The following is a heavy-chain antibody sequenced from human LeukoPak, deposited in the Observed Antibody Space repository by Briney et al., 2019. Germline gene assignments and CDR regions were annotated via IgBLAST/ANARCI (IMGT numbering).Heavy chain of an antibody. CDR1: GFTFSSYG. D-gene: IGHD6-19*01. CDR3: AKVLVSSGWYLLWTFDY. Sequence: PGGSLRLSCAASGFTFSSYGMSWVRQAPGKGLEWVSAISGSGGSTYYADSVKGRFTISRDNSKNTLYLQMNSLRAEDTAVYYCAKVLVSSGWYLLWTFDYWGQGTLVTVSS. J-gene: IGHJ4*02. CDR2: ISGSGGST. V-gene: IGHV3-23*01.